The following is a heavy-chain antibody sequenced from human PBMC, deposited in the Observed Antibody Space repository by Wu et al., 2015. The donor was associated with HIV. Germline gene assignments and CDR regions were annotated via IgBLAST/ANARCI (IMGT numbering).Heavy chain of an antibody. Sequence: VQLLQSGPEVKRPGSSVRISCKTLGDTLNRFTINWVRQAPGQGVEWVGGIIPLSGTINYAQKFQTRVTISADESTATAHMEVNSLRHEDTAMYYCARWEELQLGNSLISWGQGTMVIVSS. CDR1: GDTLNRFT. CDR3: ARWEELQLGNSLIS. D-gene: IGHD1-1*01. CDR2: IIPLSGTI. J-gene: IGHJ3*01. V-gene: IGHV1-69*12.